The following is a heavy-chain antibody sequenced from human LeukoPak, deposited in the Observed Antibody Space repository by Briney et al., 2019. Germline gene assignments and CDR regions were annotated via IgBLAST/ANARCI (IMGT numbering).Heavy chain of an antibody. CDR3: ARDPIVVVVAATQASSFDY. CDR1: GYTFTSYY. V-gene: IGHV1-46*01. Sequence: ASVKVSCKASGYTFTSYYMHWVRQAPGQGLEWMGIINPSGGSTSYAQKFQGRVTITRDTATTTVYMELSSLRSEDTAVYYCARDPIVVVVAATQASSFDYWGQGTLVTVSS. J-gene: IGHJ4*02. D-gene: IGHD2-15*01. CDR2: INPSGGST.